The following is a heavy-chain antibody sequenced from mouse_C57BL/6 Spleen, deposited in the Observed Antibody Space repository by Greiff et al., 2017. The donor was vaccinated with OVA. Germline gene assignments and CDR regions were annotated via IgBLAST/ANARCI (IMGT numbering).Heavy chain of an antibody. V-gene: IGHV1-59*01. CDR1: GYTFTSYW. CDR3: ARWDIITTVVATEAY. Sequence: QVQLQQPGAELVRPGTSVKLSCKASGYTFTSYWMHWVKQRPGQGLEWIGVIDPSDSYTNYNQKFKGKATLTVDTSSSTAYMQLSSLTSEDSAVYYCARWDIITTVVATEAYWGQGTLVTVSA. D-gene: IGHD1-1*01. CDR2: IDPSDSYT. J-gene: IGHJ3*01.